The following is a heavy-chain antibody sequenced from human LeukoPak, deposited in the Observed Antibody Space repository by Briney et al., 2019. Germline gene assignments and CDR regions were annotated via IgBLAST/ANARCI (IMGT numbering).Heavy chain of an antibody. D-gene: IGHD4-23*01. V-gene: IGHV3-53*01. Sequence: GGSLRLSCAASGFTVSAEYMSWVRQAPGRGLEWVSVIYSGGGTYYANSVKGRFTITRDNSKNTLFLQMNSLRAEDTAMYYCARGGPAYGGNHNWFDPWGQGTLVTVSS. CDR3: ARGGPAYGGNHNWFDP. CDR2: IYSGGGT. CDR1: GFTVSAEY. J-gene: IGHJ5*02.